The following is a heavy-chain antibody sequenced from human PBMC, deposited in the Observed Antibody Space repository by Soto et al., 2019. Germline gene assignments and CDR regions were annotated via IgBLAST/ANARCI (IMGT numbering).Heavy chain of an antibody. CDR3: ARGRHSGFDY. CDR2: TYYRSKWSY. CDR1: GDSVSTNGVA. V-gene: IGHV6-1*01. D-gene: IGHD1-26*01. Sequence: QVQLQQSGPGLVKPSQTLSLTCAISGDSVSTNGVAWNWLRQSPSRGLEWLGRTYYRSKWSYDYXVXVXXRITINPDTSKNQFSLQLNSVIPEDTAVYYCARGRHSGFDYWGQGTLVTVSS. J-gene: IGHJ4*02.